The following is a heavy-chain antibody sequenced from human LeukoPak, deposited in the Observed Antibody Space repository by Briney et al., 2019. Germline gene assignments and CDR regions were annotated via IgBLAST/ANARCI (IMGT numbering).Heavy chain of an antibody. J-gene: IGHJ4*02. CDR2: IYYSGST. Sequence: PSGTLSLTCTVSGGSISSSSFYWGWVRQPPGKGLEWIGNIYYSGSTYYNPSLKSRVTISVDTSKNQFSLKLSSVIAADTAVYYCARHKGYTYGYGDYWGQGTLVTVSS. CDR1: GGSISSSSFY. CDR3: ARHKGYTYGYGDY. V-gene: IGHV4-39*01. D-gene: IGHD5-18*01.